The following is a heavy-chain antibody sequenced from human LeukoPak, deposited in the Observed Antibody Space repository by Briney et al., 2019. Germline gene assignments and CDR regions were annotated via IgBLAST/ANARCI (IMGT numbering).Heavy chain of an antibody. V-gene: IGHV3-23*01. D-gene: IGHD5/OR15-5a*01. CDR3: AKDFGTDSVISFDY. CDR2: IGGRTAGT. J-gene: IGHJ4*02. Sequence: PGGSLRLSCAASGFTFSKYAMSWVRQAPGKGLEWVSTIGGRTAGTFYADSMKGRCTISRDNSKNTVYLQMNSLRAEDTAVYYCAKDFGTDSVISFDYWGQGNPVTVSS. CDR1: GFTFSKYA.